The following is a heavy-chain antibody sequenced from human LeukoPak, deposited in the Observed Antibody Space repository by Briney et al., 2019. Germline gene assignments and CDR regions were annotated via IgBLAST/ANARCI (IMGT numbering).Heavy chain of an antibody. CDR2: IYYSGST. J-gene: IGHJ2*01. V-gene: IGHV4-61*01. D-gene: IGHD3-3*01. CDR1: GYSISSGYY. Sequence: SETLSLTCTVSGYSISSGYYWSWIRQPPGKGLEWIGYIYYSGSTNYNPSLKSRVPISVDTSKNQFSLKLSSVTAADTAVYYCARSYYDFWSGRGYFDLWGRGTLVTVSS. CDR3: ARSYYDFWSGRGYFDL.